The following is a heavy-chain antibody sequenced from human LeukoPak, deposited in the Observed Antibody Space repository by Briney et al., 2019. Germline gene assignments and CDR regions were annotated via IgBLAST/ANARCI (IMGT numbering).Heavy chain of an antibody. Sequence: SETLSLTCAVSGYSISSGYYWGWIRQPPGKGLEWIGSIYHSGSTYYNPSLKSRVTISVDTSKNQFSLKLSSVTAADTAVYYCARKTSHCSSTSCYAEWFDPWGQGTLVTVSS. CDR3: ARKTSHCSSTSCYAEWFDP. CDR1: GYSISSGYY. V-gene: IGHV4-38-2*01. J-gene: IGHJ5*02. CDR2: IYHSGST. D-gene: IGHD2-2*01.